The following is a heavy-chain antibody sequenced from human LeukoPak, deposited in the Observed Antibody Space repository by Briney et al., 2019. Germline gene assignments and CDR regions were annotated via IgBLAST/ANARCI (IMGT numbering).Heavy chain of an antibody. CDR3: VREDAHTYYFDF. Sequence: ASVQVSCKKSDYTFTSYHMHWVRQAHGQGLEGVAIIKSTGDTTVYAQKFQGRVTVTRDTSTSTVYMDLSSLSSEDTAVYYCVREDAHTYYFDFWGPGTLVTVSS. CDR2: IKSTGDTT. CDR1: DYTFTSYH. V-gene: IGHV1-46*01. D-gene: IGHD2-2*01. J-gene: IGHJ4*02.